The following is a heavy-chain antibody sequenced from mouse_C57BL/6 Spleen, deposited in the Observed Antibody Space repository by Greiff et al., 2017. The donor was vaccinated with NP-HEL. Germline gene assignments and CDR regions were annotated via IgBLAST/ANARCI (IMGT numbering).Heavy chain of an antibody. D-gene: IGHD1-1*01. CDR2: IDPETGGT. CDR1: GYTFTDYE. J-gene: IGHJ4*01. V-gene: IGHV1-15*01. CDR3: TREGYYGSSHYYAMDY. Sequence: QVQLQQSGAELVRPGASVTLSCKASGYTFTDYEMHWVKQTPVHGLEWIGAIDPETGGTAYNQKFKGKAILTADKSSSTAYIELRSLTSEDSAVYYCTREGYYGSSHYYAMDYWGQGTSVTVSS.